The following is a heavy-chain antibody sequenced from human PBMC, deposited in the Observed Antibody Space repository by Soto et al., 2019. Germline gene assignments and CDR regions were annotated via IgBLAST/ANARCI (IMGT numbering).Heavy chain of an antibody. CDR3: AKSQGGCSGGSCSVYFDY. Sequence: QVQLVESGGGVVQPGRSLRLSCAASGFTFSSYGMHWVRQAPGKGLEWVAVISYDGSNKYYADSVMGRFTISRDNSKNTLYLQMNSLRAEDTAVYYCAKSQGGCSGGSCSVYFDYWGQGTLVTVSS. CDR2: ISYDGSNK. CDR1: GFTFSSYG. D-gene: IGHD2-15*01. J-gene: IGHJ4*02. V-gene: IGHV3-30*18.